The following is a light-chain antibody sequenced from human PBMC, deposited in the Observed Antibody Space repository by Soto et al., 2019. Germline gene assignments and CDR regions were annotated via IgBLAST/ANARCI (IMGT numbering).Light chain of an antibody. J-gene: IGKJ1*01. CDR3: QQYDSYAWT. CDR1: QSITTW. V-gene: IGKV1-5*03. CDR2: KAS. Sequence: DIQMTQSPSTLSASVGDRVTITCRASQSITTWLAWLQQKPGKAPKLLIYKASTLESGVPSRFSGSGSGTEFTFTISSLQADDVATYYCQQYDSYAWTSGQGTKVEIK.